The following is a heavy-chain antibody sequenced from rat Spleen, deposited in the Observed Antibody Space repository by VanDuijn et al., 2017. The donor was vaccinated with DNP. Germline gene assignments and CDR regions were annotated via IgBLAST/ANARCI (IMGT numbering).Heavy chain of an antibody. CDR1: GFTFSSYW. Sequence: EVQLVETGGGLVQPGRSLKLSCVASGFTFSSYWMFWIRQAPGKGLEWVTSINADGGSTYYPDSVKGRFTISRDNAEKTVYLQMNSLRSEDTATYFCASWSPISPISTSNYWGQGVMVTVSS. J-gene: IGHJ2*01. D-gene: IGHD1-2*01. CDR3: ASWSPISPISTSNY. V-gene: IGHV5-58*01. CDR2: INADGGST.